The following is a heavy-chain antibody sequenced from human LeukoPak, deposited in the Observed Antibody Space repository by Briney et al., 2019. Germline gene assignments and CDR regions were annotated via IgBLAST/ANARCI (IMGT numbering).Heavy chain of an antibody. D-gene: IGHD3-9*01. CDR1: GGSISSYY. V-gene: IGHV4-59*01. CDR3: ARGQTVNYDILTGYPHYYYGMDV. J-gene: IGHJ6*02. CDR2: IYYNGRT. Sequence: SETLSLTCTVSGGSISSYYWSWIRQPPGKGLEWIGYIYYNGRTNYNPSLKSRVTISVDTSKNQFSLKLSSVTAADTAVYYCARGQTVNYDILTGYPHYYYGMDVWGQGTTVTVS.